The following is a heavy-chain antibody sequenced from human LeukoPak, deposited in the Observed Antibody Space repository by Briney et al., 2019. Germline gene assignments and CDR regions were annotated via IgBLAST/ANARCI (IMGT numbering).Heavy chain of an antibody. CDR2: IKQDGSEK. D-gene: IGHD2-15*01. J-gene: IGHJ4*02. CDR1: GFTFSSNW. CDR3: ARGYCSGGSCYPGYFDY. Sequence: QPGGSLRLSCADSGFTFSSNWMTWVRQAPGKGLEWVANIKQDGSEKFYVDSVKGRFTISRDNAKKSLYLQMNSLRAEDTAVYYCARGYCSGGSCYPGYFDYWGQGTLVTVSS. V-gene: IGHV3-7*01.